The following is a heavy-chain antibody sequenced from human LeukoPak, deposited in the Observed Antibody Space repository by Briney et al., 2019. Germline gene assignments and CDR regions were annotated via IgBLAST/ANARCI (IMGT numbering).Heavy chain of an antibody. Sequence: PSETLSLTCTVSGGSISSYYWSWIRQPPGKGLEWIGYIYYSGSTNYNPSLKSRVTISVDTSKNQFSLKLSSVTAADTAVYYCARGDYGSGSYYGYWGQGTLVTVSS. CDR1: GGSISSYY. CDR3: ARGDYGSGSYYGY. D-gene: IGHD3-10*01. CDR2: IYYSGST. V-gene: IGHV4-59*08. J-gene: IGHJ4*02.